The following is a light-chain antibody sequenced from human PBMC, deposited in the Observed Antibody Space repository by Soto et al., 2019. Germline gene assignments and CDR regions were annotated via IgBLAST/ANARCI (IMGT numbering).Light chain of an antibody. J-gene: IGKJ5*01. Sequence: PLSLSVAPGQPASISCKSSQSLLHITGETFLFWYLQKPGRSPQLLIYEVSTRVSGVPDRFSGSGSGTDFTLEISRVETDDVGIYYCMQSTQLPPTFGQGTRLEIK. CDR1: QSLLHITGETF. V-gene: IGKV2D-29*02. CDR2: EVS. CDR3: MQSTQLPPT.